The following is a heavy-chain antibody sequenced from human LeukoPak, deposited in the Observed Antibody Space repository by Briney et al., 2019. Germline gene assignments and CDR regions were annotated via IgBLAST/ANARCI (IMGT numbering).Heavy chain of an antibody. V-gene: IGHV4-34*01. CDR3: AREGAPEGSY. Sequence: SETLSFTCAVYGGSFSGYYWSWIRQPPGKGLEWIGEINHSGSTNYNPSLKSRVTISVDTSKNQFSLKLSSVTAADTAVYYCAREGAPEGSYWGQGTLVTVSS. J-gene: IGHJ4*02. D-gene: IGHD1-26*01. CDR1: GGSFSGYY. CDR2: INHSGST.